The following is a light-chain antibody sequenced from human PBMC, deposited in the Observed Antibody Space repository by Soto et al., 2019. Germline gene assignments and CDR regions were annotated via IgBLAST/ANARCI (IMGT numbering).Light chain of an antibody. CDR3: QQVYSYPPT. J-gene: IGKJ4*01. Sequence: DIQLTQSPSFLSASVGDRVTITCRASQGISSSLAWYQQKPGMAPDLLIYGAITLQSGVPSRFSGSESGTEFTLTISSLQPEDFAAYYCQQVYSYPPTCGGGTKVEI. CDR2: GAI. CDR1: QGISSS. V-gene: IGKV1-9*01.